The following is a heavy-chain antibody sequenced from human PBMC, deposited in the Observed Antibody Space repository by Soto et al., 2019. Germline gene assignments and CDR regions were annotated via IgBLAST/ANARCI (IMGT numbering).Heavy chain of an antibody. Sequence: ASVKVSCKASGYTFTGYYMHWVRQAPGQGLEWMGWINPNSGGTNYAQKFQGWVTMTRDTSISTAYMELSRLRSDDTAVYYCARDGGYGGNYYYYYMDVWGKGTTVTVSS. D-gene: IGHD4-17*01. CDR3: ARDGGYGGNYYYYYMDV. CDR1: GYTFTGYY. CDR2: INPNSGGT. V-gene: IGHV1-2*04. J-gene: IGHJ6*03.